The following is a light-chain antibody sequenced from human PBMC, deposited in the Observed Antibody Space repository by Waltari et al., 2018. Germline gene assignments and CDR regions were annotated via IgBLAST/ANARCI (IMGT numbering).Light chain of an antibody. CDR3: CSYNDGPYV. CDR2: EVT. V-gene: IGLV2-23*02. CDR1: SSDVGPYNL. Sequence: QSALTQPASVSGSPGQSNTISCTGTSSDVGPYNLVSWYQQHPGKAPKLMIYEVTKRPSGVSSRFSASRSGNTASLTISGLQAEDEADYYCCSYNDGPYVFGTGTKVTVL. J-gene: IGLJ1*01.